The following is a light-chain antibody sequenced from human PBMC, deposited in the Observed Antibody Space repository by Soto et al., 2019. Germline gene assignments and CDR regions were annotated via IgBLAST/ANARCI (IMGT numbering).Light chain of an antibody. V-gene: IGKV3-20*01. CDR3: QQYGSSGT. J-gene: IGKJ1*01. CDR2: GAS. CDR1: QSVSNNY. Sequence: IMLSQSACALALTPGERDTISCRASQSVSNNYLAWYQQKPGQAPRPLIYGASNRATGIPDRFSGSGSGTDFTLTISRLEPEDFAVYYCQQYGSSGTFGQGTKVDI.